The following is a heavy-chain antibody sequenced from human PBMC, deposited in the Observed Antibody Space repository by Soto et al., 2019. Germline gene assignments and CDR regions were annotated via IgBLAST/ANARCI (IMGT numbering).Heavy chain of an antibody. CDR1: GFTLSSYA. J-gene: IGHJ6*02. CDR3: AKEYRVYCSGGSCYRTLPYYYYGMDV. D-gene: IGHD2-15*01. Sequence: AGGSLRLSCAAAGFTLSSYAMSWVRQAPGKGLEWVSAISGSGGSTYYADSVKGRFTISRDNSKNTLYLQMNSLRAEDTAVYYCAKEYRVYCSGGSCYRTLPYYYYGMDVWGQGTTVTVSS. V-gene: IGHV3-23*01. CDR2: ISGSGGST.